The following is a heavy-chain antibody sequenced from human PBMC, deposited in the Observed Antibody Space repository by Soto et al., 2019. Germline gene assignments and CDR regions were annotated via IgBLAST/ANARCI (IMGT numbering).Heavy chain of an antibody. J-gene: IGHJ4*02. V-gene: IGHV4-59*01. Sequence: PSETLSLTCTVSGGSISGYYWSWIRQPPGKGLEWIGYIYYSGSTNYNPSLKSRVTISVDTSKNQFSLKLSSVTAADTAVYYCARGGWKLFDYWGQGTLVTVS. CDR1: GGSISGYY. D-gene: IGHD6-19*01. CDR3: ARGGWKLFDY. CDR2: IYYSGST.